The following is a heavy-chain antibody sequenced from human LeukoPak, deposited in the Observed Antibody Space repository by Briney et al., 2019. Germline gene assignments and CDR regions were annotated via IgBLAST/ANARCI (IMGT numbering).Heavy chain of an antibody. J-gene: IGHJ5*02. CDR1: GYSISSGYY. D-gene: IGHD3-10*01. Sequence: SETLSLTCTVSGYSISSGYYWGWIRQPPGKGLEWIGSIYHSGSTYYNPSLKSRVTISVDTSKNQFSLKLSSVTAADTAVYYCASGGGPAYYYGSGSYTDNWFDPWGQGTLITVSS. CDR2: IYHSGST. V-gene: IGHV4-38-2*02. CDR3: ASGGGPAYYYGSGSYTDNWFDP.